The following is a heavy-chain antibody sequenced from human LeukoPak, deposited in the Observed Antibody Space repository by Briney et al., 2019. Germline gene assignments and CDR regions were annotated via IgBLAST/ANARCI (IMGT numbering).Heavy chain of an antibody. J-gene: IGHJ4*02. CDR1: GGTFSSYA. V-gene: IGHV1-69*13. Sequence: ASVKVSCKASGGTFSSYAISWVRQAPGQGLEWMGGIIPIFGTANYAQKFQGRVTITADESTSTAYMELGSLRSEDTAVYYCARGQAYYYGSGSYPPDYWGQGTLVTVSS. CDR2: IIPIFGTA. D-gene: IGHD3-10*01. CDR3: ARGQAYYYGSGSYPPDY.